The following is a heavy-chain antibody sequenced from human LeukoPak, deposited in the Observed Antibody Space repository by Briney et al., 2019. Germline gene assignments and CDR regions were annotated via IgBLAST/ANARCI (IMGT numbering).Heavy chain of an antibody. Sequence: GGSLRLSCAASGFTFRNYDMHWVRQFPGRGLEWVSAIVADDTHYPDSVKGRFTISRENAKNSLYLQMNSLRDGDTAVYYCVSGGIQVSRIDAFDIWGRRTMVTVSS. J-gene: IGHJ3*02. CDR1: GFTFRNYD. D-gene: IGHD5/OR15-5a*01. CDR3: VSGGIQVSRIDAFDI. CDR2: IVADDT. V-gene: IGHV3-13*01.